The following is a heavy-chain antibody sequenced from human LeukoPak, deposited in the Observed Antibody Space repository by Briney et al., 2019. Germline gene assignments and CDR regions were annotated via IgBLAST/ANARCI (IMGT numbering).Heavy chain of an antibody. D-gene: IGHD6-19*01. Sequence: GESLEISCKGSGYSFTTSWIGWVRQVPGKGLEWMGIIYHGDSDTRYSPSFQGHVTISADKSISTAYLQWSSLKASDTAMYYCARLARIAVAGTLIWGAFHIWGRGTMVTVSS. CDR2: IYHGDSDT. J-gene: IGHJ3*02. V-gene: IGHV5-51*01. CDR1: GYSFTTSW. CDR3: ARLARIAVAGTLIWGAFHI.